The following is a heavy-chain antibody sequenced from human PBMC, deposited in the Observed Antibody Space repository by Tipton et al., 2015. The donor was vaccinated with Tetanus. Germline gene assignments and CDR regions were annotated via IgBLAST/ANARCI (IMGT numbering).Heavy chain of an antibody. J-gene: IGHJ4*02. Sequence: GLVKPSETLSLTCTVSGGPINSTPYFWGWIRQPPGKGLEWIGLIYYGGCTYYSPPLKGPVTISVDTSKNQFSLKLSSVTAADTAIYYCARHRGAWSPPDDYWGQGTLVTVSP. V-gene: IGHV4-39*01. D-gene: IGHD3-10*01. CDR3: ARHRGAWSPPDDY. CDR2: IYYGGCT. CDR1: GGPINSTPYF.